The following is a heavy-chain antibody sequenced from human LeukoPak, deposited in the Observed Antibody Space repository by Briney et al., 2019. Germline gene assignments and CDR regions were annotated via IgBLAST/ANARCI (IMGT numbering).Heavy chain of an antibody. CDR1: GDSINNYY. CDR3: ARSVRGVITIFTHAGWGVPFDY. D-gene: IGHD3-9*01. Sequence: SETLSLTCNVSGDSINNYYWSWIRQPPGKGLEWIGYIYYSGSTNYNPSLKSRVTISVDTSKNQFSLKLSSVTAADTAVYYCARSVRGVITIFTHAGWGVPFDYWGQGTLATVSS. V-gene: IGHV4-59*08. J-gene: IGHJ4*02. CDR2: IYYSGST.